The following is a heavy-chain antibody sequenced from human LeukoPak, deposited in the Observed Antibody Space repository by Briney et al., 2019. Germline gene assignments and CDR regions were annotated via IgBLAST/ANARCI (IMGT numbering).Heavy chain of an antibody. V-gene: IGHV3-20*04. CDR3: AGGYGDYLY. CDR1: GFTFEDYG. D-gene: IGHD4-17*01. CDR2: INWDGGST. Sequence: PGGSLRLSCGASGFTFEDYGMAWVRQAPGKGLEWVSAINWDGGSTGYADSVKGRFTISRDNAKKSLYLQMNSLRAEDTAFYYCAGGYGDYLYWGQGTLVTVSS. J-gene: IGHJ4*02.